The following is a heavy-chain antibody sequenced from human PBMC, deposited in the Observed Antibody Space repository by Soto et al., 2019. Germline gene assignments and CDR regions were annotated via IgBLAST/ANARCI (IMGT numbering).Heavy chain of an antibody. Sequence: AGGSLRLSCVGSGFIFEDYGMNWVRQSPGKGLEWLSFINWSGESTVYGDSVRGRFTISRDNAKNSLYLQMNSLRAEDTALYYCARNRRGGGYYFAYWGQGSLVTVSS. CDR3: ARNRRGGGYYFAY. CDR2: INWSGEST. V-gene: IGHV3-20*04. J-gene: IGHJ4*02. CDR1: GFIFEDYG.